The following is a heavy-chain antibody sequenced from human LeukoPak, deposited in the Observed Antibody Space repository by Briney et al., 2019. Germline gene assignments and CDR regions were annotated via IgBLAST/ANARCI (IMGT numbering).Heavy chain of an antibody. D-gene: IGHD1-26*01. Sequence: SETLSLTCTVSGGSISSGDYYWSWIRQPPGKGLEWIGYIYYSGSTYYNPSLKSRVTMSVDTSKNQFSLKLSSVTAADTAVYYCARGKGGSYPYYFDYWGQGTLVTVSS. CDR2: IYYSGST. CDR3: ARGKGGSYPYYFDY. J-gene: IGHJ4*02. V-gene: IGHV4-30-4*08. CDR1: GGSISSGDYY.